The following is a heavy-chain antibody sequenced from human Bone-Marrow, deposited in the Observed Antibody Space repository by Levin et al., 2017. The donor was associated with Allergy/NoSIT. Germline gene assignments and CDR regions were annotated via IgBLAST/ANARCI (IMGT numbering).Heavy chain of an antibody. D-gene: IGHD7-27*01. J-gene: IGHJ3*02. V-gene: IGHV4-30-2*01. CDR1: GGSISSGGYS. Sequence: LRLSCAVSGGSISSGGYSWSWIRQPPGKGLEWIGYIYHSGSTYYNPSLKSRVTISVDRSKNQFSLKLSSVTAADTAVYYCARDVTGDDAFDIWGQGTMVTVSS. CDR2: IYHSGST. CDR3: ARDVTGDDAFDI.